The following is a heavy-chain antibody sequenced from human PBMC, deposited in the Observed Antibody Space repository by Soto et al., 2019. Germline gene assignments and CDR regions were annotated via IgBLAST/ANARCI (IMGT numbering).Heavy chain of an antibody. D-gene: IGHD1-26*01. Sequence: GGSLRLSCAASGFTFSSYSMNWVRQAPGKGLEWVSSISSSSSYIYYADSVKGRFTISRDDSKNTLYLQMNSLRVDDTAVYYCARDFIVGAPDYFDYWGQGTLVTVS. CDR1: GFTFSSYS. J-gene: IGHJ4*02. V-gene: IGHV3-21*01. CDR3: ARDFIVGAPDYFDY. CDR2: ISSSSSYI.